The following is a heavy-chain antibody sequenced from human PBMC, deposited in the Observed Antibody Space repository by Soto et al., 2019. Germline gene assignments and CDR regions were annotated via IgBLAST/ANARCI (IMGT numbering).Heavy chain of an antibody. J-gene: IGHJ4*02. CDR1: GYTFTSYA. Sequence: QVQLVQSGAEVKKPGASVKVSCKASGYTFTSYAMQWVRQAPGQRLEWMGWINAGNGNTKYSQKFQGRVTITRDTSASTAYMELSSLRSEDTAVYYCARDRGYSYGYNWGQVTLVTVSS. CDR3: ARDRGYSYGYN. CDR2: INAGNGNT. D-gene: IGHD5-18*01. V-gene: IGHV1-3*01.